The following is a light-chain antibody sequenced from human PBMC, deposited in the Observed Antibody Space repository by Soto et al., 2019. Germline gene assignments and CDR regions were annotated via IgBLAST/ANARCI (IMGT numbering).Light chain of an antibody. Sequence: EIVLTQSPGTLSLSPGERATLSCRASQSVSSSYLAWYQQKPGQAPRLLIYGASRRATGITDRFSGSGSGTDFTLIISRLEPEYFAVYYCQQYGSSPWTFGQGTKGEI. CDR3: QQYGSSPWT. V-gene: IGKV3-20*01. J-gene: IGKJ1*01. CDR2: GAS. CDR1: QSVSSSY.